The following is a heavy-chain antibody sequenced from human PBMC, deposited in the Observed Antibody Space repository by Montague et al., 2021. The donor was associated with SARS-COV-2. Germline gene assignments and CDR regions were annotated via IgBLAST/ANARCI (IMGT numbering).Heavy chain of an antibody. J-gene: IGHJ3*02. CDR3: SRPLVRGVPKAFDI. Sequence: SETLSLTCTVSGGSITRNYYWGWIRQPPGKGLEWVVNIYYSGTTFINPSLESRVTISVDASKNQFSLNLTSVTAADTAVYYCSRPLVRGVPKAFDIWGQGALVTVSS. CDR2: IYYSGTT. CDR1: GGSITRNYY. V-gene: IGHV4-39*01. D-gene: IGHD3-10*01.